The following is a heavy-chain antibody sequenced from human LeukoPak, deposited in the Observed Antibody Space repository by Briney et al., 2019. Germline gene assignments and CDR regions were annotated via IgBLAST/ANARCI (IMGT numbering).Heavy chain of an antibody. Sequence: GGSLTLSCAASGFSFSSYAMSWVRQAPGKGLEWVSSISGSDGSIYYADSVKGRFTISRDNSKSTLYLQMNSLRAEDTAIYYCAKEAVAAAGPFDYWGQGTLVTVSS. J-gene: IGHJ4*02. CDR1: GFSFSSYA. CDR2: ISGSDGSI. D-gene: IGHD6-13*01. CDR3: AKEAVAAAGPFDY. V-gene: IGHV3-23*01.